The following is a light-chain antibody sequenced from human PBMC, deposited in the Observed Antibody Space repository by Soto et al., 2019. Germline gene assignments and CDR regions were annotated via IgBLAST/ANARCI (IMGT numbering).Light chain of an antibody. Sequence: QSVLTQPASVSGSPGQSITIACTGTGXDVGAYSYVSWYQHYPGKAPKLIIYEVFNRPSGVSDRFSGSKSGNTASLTISGLQAEDEADYYCLSYTGSDTLGVFGTGTKVTVL. CDR2: EVF. J-gene: IGLJ1*01. CDR3: LSYTGSDTLGV. CDR1: GXDVGAYSY. V-gene: IGLV2-14*01.